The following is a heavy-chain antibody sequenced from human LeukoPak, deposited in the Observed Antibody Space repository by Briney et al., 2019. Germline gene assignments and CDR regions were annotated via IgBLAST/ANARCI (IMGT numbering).Heavy chain of an antibody. CDR2: ISYDGINK. J-gene: IGHJ3*02. Sequence: GRSLRLSCAASGFTFSNYAMHWVRQAPGQGLEWVAVISYDGINKYYADSVKGRFTISRDNSKNTMYLQMNSLRAEDTAMYYCARAPMSYDSSGFGGAFDIWGQGTMVIVSS. CDR1: GFTFSNYA. CDR3: ARAPMSYDSSGFGGAFDI. D-gene: IGHD3-22*01. V-gene: IGHV3-30*14.